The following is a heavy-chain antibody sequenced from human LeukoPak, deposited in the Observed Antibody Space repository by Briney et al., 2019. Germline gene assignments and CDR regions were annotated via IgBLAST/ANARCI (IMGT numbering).Heavy chain of an antibody. J-gene: IGHJ6*04. CDR1: GFTFGRYE. V-gene: IGHV3-48*03. CDR3: AELCITMFGGV. CDR2: VGSIGSGI. D-gene: IGHD3-10*02. Sequence: PGRSLRLSCAASGFTFGRYEMNWVRHDPGKGREWVSYVGSIGSGISYADSVKGRFSLSRDHAKYALYLQMNSLRAEDTAVYYCAELCITMFGGVWGKGTTVTISS.